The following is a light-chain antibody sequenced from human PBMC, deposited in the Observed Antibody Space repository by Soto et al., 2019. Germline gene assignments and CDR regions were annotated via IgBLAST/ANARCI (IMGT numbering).Light chain of an antibody. CDR3: QECNTWPWT. V-gene: IGKV3-15*01. CDR1: QSFNSN. J-gene: IGKJ1*01. Sequence: ETVMTQSPATLSVSPGERATLSCRASQSFNSNLAWYQQKLGQAPRVLIFVASTRATGIPARFSGSGSGTEFSLTINSLQSEDFAVYYCQECNTWPWTFGQGTKV. CDR2: VAS.